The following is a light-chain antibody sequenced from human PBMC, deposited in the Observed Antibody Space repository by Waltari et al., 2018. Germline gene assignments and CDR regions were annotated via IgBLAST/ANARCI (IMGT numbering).Light chain of an antibody. V-gene: IGLV2-14*01. CDR2: EVS. CDR1: SGDVGGYNM. Sequence: QSALTQPASVSGSPGQSITISCTGTSGDVGGYNMVSWYQQYPGKAPKLMIYEVSNRPSGVSNRFSGSKSGNTASLTISGLQAEDEGDYYCSSYTPTSTVFGGGTKLTV. CDR3: SSYTPTSTV. J-gene: IGLJ2*01.